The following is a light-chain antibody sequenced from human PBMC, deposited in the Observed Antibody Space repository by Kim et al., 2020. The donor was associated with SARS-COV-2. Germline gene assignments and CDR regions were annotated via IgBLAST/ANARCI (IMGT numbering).Light chain of an antibody. V-gene: IGLV3-21*04. CDR2: YDS. J-gene: IGLJ2*01. Sequence: APGKTASSTCAGDNIESKSVHWYQQKPGQAPVLVISYDSDRPSGIPERLSGSNSDNTATLTISEVEAGDEADYYCQVWDSSSVHRVFGGGTKVTVL. CDR1: NIESKS. CDR3: QVWDSSSVHRV.